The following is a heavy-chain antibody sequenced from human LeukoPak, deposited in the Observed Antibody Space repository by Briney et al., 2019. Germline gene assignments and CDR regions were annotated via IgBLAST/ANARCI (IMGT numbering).Heavy chain of an antibody. CDR3: ASDVGYCRSTSCYGLYY. CDR2: ISAYNGNT. V-gene: IGHV1-18*01. Sequence: ASVKVSCKASGYTFTNYGVTWMRQAPGQGLEWMGWISAYNGNTKYAQKLQGRVTMTTDTSTSTAYMELRSLRSDDTAVYYCASDVGYCRSTSCYGLYYWGQGTLVTVSS. J-gene: IGHJ4*02. CDR1: GYTFTNYG. D-gene: IGHD2-2*01.